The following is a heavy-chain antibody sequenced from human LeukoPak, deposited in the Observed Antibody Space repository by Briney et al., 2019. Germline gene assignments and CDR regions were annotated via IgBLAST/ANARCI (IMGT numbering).Heavy chain of an antibody. Sequence: PGGSLRLSCAASGFTFSSYSMNWVRQAPGKGLEWVSSISSSSSYIYYADSVKGRFTISRDNAKNSLYLQVNSLRTEDTALYYCAKVDTLGYYGSGSYYDYWGQGTLVTVSS. J-gene: IGHJ4*02. CDR3: AKVDTLGYYGSGSYYDY. D-gene: IGHD3-10*01. V-gene: IGHV3-21*04. CDR2: ISSSSSYI. CDR1: GFTFSSYS.